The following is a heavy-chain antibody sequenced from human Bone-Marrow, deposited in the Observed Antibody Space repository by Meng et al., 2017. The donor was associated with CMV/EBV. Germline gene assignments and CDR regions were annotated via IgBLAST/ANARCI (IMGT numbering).Heavy chain of an antibody. CDR1: GGSISSYY. J-gene: IGHJ6*02. CDR2: IYYSGST. Sequence: GSLRLSCTVSGGSISSYYWSWVRQPPGKGLEWIGYIYYSGSTNYNPSLKSRVTISVDTSKNLFSLKLSSVTAADTAVYYCAREGEGQYYYGMDVWGQGTTVTVSS. D-gene: IGHD3-16*01. V-gene: IGHV4-59*01. CDR3: AREGEGQYYYGMDV.